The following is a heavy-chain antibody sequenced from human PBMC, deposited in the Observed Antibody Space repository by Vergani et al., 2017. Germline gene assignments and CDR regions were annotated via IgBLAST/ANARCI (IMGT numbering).Heavy chain of an antibody. CDR1: GGSITSISYY. CDR3: ARTESFILRYFHWAL. Sequence: QLHLQESGPGLVKPSETLSLTCTVSGGSITSISYYWGWIRQPPGKGLEWIGNIYHSGGAYYNPSLKGRVTISVDTSKNQFSLEVTSWTAADTAIYFCARTESFILRYFHWALWGQGTLVTVSS. V-gene: IGHV4-39*01. CDR2: IYHSGGA. D-gene: IGHD3-9*01. J-gene: IGHJ4*02.